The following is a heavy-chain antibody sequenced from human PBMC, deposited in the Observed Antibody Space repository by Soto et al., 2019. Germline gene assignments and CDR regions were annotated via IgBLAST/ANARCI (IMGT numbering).Heavy chain of an antibody. D-gene: IGHD6-13*01. CDR1: GYTFTTYA. Sequence: QVQLVQSGAEVKKPGASVMLSCKASGYTFTTYAMNWVRQPPGQRLEWMGWIIPVNGNTKSAQKFQDRVIITRDTSASTAYRELRSLSSYDTAVYYCARGIATGQLDPWGQGTLVIVSS. V-gene: IGHV1-3*01. J-gene: IGHJ5*02. CDR3: ARGIATGQLDP. CDR2: IIPVNGNT.